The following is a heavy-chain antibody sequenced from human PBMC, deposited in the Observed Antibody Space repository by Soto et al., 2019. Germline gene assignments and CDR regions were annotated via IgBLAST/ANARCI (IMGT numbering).Heavy chain of an antibody. CDR3: ARDSAQHDFGDYFYYGMDV. CDR2: ISPKTGET. D-gene: IGHD4-17*01. V-gene: IGHV1-2*04. J-gene: IGHJ6*02. Sequence: ASVKVSCKASGYTFTGPYIQWVRQAPGQGLEWMGWISPKTGETKYAQKFQGWVTITRDTSINTAYMEVNRLRSEDTAVYYCARDSAQHDFGDYFYYGMDVWGQGTTVTVSS. CDR1: GYTFTGPY.